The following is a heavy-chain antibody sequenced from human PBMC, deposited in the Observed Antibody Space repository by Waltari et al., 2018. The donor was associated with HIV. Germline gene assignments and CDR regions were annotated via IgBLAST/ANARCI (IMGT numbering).Heavy chain of an antibody. CDR3: TGGGSAFDV. J-gene: IGHJ3*01. V-gene: IGHV1-24*01. D-gene: IGHD3-16*01. CDR1: GYTLRELA. Sequence: VQLVQSGAEVKKPGASVKVSCKVSGYTLRELALHWVRQSPGKGLEWMGGFDPEDGETVSAQKFQGRVPSTENPSTGSAYMDLTGLRFGDTAVYYCTGGGSAFDVWGQGTMVTVSS. CDR2: FDPEDGET.